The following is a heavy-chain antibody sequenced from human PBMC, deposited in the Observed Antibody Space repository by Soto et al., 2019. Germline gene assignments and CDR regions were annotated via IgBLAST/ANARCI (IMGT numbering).Heavy chain of an antibody. J-gene: IGHJ6*04. CDR3: AKPPGEEGAYGMDV. CDR1: GFTFNTYG. V-gene: IGHV3-30*18. Sequence: QVQLVESGGGVVQPGRSLRLSCAASGFTFNTYGMHWVRQAPGKGLEWVAVITYDGSNKDYGDSVKGRFTISRHNSKDTLYLQMNSLRAKDTAVYYCAKPPGEEGAYGMDVWGKGTTVTVAS. D-gene: IGHD1-26*01. CDR2: ITYDGSNK.